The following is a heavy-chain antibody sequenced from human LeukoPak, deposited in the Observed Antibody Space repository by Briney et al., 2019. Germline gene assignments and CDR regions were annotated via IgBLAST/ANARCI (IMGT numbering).Heavy chain of an antibody. J-gene: IGHJ4*02. CDR2: ISSSSGTI. Sequence: GGSLRLSCEGSGFTFRRNSMNWVRQAPGKGLEWVSFISSSSGTIYYADSVKGRFTISRDNAENSLYLQMNSLRDEDTAVYYCARGGSSGYHCYFDSWGQGTLVTVSS. V-gene: IGHV3-48*02. CDR3: ARGGSSGYHCYFDS. CDR1: GFTFRRNS. D-gene: IGHD3-22*01.